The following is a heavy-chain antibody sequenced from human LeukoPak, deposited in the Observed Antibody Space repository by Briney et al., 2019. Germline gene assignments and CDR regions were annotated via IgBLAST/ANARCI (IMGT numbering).Heavy chain of an antibody. J-gene: IGHJ4*02. CDR1: GYTFSGYH. D-gene: IGHD1-26*01. CDR2: LSPKSGAT. V-gene: IGHV1-2*02. CDR3: ARDTYGGSYFPLPY. Sequence: ASVKVSCKASGYTFSGYHVHWVRQAPGQGLEWMGWLSPKSGATKYAQKFQGRVTLTRDLSLSTAYMELNSLTSDDTAVYYCARDTYGGSYFPLPYWGQGALVTVSS.